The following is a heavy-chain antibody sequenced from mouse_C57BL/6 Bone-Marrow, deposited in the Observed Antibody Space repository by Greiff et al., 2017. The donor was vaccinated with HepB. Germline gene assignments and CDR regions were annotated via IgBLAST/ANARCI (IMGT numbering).Heavy chain of an antibody. D-gene: IGHD1-1*01. V-gene: IGHV1-19*01. Sequence: EVKLQESGPVLVKPGASVKMSCKASGYTFTDYYMNWVKQSHGKSLEWIGVINPYNGGTSYNQKFKGKATLTVDKSSSTAYMELNSLTSEDSAVYYCARKTTVVVFDYWGQGTTLTVSS. CDR2: INPYNGGT. CDR3: ARKTTVVVFDY. CDR1: GYTFTDYY. J-gene: IGHJ2*01.